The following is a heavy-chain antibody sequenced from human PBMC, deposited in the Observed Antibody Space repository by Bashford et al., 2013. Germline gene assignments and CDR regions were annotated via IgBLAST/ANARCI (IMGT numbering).Heavy chain of an antibody. V-gene: IGHV4-59*01. CDR3: ARGRVAARPDYFDY. CDR2: IYYSGST. J-gene: IGHJ4*02. CDR1: GGSISSYY. Sequence: SSETLSLTCTVSGGSISSYYWSWIRQPPGKGLEWIGYIYYSGSTNYNPSLKSRVTISVDTSKNQFSLKLSSVTAADTAVYYCARGRVAARPDYFDYWGQGTLVTVSS. D-gene: IGHD6-6*01.